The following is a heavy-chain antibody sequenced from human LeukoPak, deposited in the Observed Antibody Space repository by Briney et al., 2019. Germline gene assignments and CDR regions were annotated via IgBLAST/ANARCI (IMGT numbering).Heavy chain of an antibody. CDR1: GGSFSGYY. J-gene: IGHJ4*02. CDR2: IYHSGST. Sequence: PSETLSLTCAVYGGSFSGYYWSWIRQPPGKGLEWIGEIYHSGSTNYNPSLKSRVTISVDKSKNQFSLKLSSVTAADTAVYYCASGVPETSPLDYWGQGTLVTVSS. D-gene: IGHD6-6*01. V-gene: IGHV4-34*01. CDR3: ASGVPETSPLDY.